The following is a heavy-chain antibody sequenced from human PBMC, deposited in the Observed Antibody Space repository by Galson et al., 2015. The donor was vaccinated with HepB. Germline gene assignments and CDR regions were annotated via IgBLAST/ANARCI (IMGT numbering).Heavy chain of an antibody. J-gene: IGHJ5*02. CDR3: TNTSRQYNWFDP. Sequence: SVKVSCKASGGTFSSYTIAWVRQAPGQGPEWMGGIIPIFSTTDYEPNFQGRVTITADDYTNTVYMELSSLRSDDTAVYYCTNTSRQYNWFDPWGQGTLVTGSS. CDR2: IIPIFSTT. V-gene: IGHV1-69*13. D-gene: IGHD2-2*01. CDR1: GGTFSSYT.